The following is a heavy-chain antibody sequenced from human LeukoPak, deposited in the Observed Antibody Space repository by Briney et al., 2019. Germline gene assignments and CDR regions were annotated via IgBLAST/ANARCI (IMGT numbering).Heavy chain of an antibody. CDR1: GFTFSGYG. Sequence: GGSLRLSCAASGFTFSGYGMNWVRQAPGKGLEWVAVISYDGTNKFYVDSLRGRFTISRDNSKNTLYLQMNSLRAEDTAVYYCAKDGYYGSGTYPDYWGQGTLVTVSS. V-gene: IGHV3-30*18. J-gene: IGHJ4*02. CDR3: AKDGYYGSGTYPDY. CDR2: ISYDGTNK. D-gene: IGHD3-10*01.